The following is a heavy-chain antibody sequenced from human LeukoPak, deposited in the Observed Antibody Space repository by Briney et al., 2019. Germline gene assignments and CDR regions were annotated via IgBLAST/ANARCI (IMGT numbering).Heavy chain of an antibody. CDR1: GGSFSGYY. J-gene: IGHJ4*02. Sequence: PSETLSLTCAVYGGSFSGYYWSWIRQPPGKGLEWIGSIYYSRSTYYNPSLKSRVTISVDTSKNQFSLKLSSVTAADTAVYYCARRRGDLTGYYKDYWGQGTLVTLSS. CDR2: IYYSRST. D-gene: IGHD3-9*01. CDR3: ARRRGDLTGYYKDY. V-gene: IGHV4-34*01.